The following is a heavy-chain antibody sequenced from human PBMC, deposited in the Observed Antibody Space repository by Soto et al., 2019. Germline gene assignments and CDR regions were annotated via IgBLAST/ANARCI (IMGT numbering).Heavy chain of an antibody. Sequence: GGSLRLSCAASGFTVSSNYMSWVRQAPGKGLEWVSVIYSGGSTYYADSVKGRFTISRHNSKNTLYLQMNSLRAEDTAVYYCASTSRGYSYGYGYWGQGTLVTVSS. D-gene: IGHD5-18*01. V-gene: IGHV3-53*04. CDR1: GFTVSSNY. CDR2: IYSGGST. CDR3: ASTSRGYSYGYGY. J-gene: IGHJ4*02.